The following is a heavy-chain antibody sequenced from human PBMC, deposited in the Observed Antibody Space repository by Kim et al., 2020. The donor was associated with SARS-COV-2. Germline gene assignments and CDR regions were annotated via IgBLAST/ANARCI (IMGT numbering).Heavy chain of an antibody. CDR2: IYYSGST. CDR3: ARGPVVPARRVVYFDY. V-gene: IGHV4-59*01. Sequence: SETLSLTCTVSGGSISSYYWSWIRQPPGKGLEWIGYIYYSGSTNYNPSLKSRVTISVDTSKNQFSLKLSSVTAADTAVYYCARGPVVPARRVVYFDYWGQGTLVTVSS. CDR1: GGSISSYY. D-gene: IGHD2-2*01. J-gene: IGHJ4*02.